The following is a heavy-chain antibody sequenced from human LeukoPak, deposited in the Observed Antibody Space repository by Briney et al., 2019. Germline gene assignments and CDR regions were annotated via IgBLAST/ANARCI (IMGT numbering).Heavy chain of an antibody. CDR1: GFTLYDYV. V-gene: IGHV3-43*02. CDR3: AKDMDCRCGNCFDYFDY. J-gene: IGHJ4*02. D-gene: IGHD2-15*01. CDR2: ISGDGGRT. Sequence: GGSLRLSCAASGFTLYDYVMHWVRQAPGRGLEWVSLISGDGGRTYYADSVKGRFTISSDSSKNSLYLQMNSLRPEDTALYYCAKDMDCRCGNCFDYFDYWGQGTLVTVSS.